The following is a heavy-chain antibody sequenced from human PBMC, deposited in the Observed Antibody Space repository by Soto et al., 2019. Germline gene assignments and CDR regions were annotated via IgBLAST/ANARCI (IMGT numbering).Heavy chain of an antibody. CDR1: GFTFSSYA. D-gene: IGHD6-6*01. CDR3: VNRRIAAYSPNYFDY. Sequence: WGSLRLSCSASGFTFSSYAMHWVRQAPGKGLEYVSAISSNGGSTYYADSVKGRFTISRDNSKNTLYLQMSSLRAEDTAVYYCVNRRIAAYSPNYFDYWGQGTLVTVSS. V-gene: IGHV3-64D*06. CDR2: ISSNGGST. J-gene: IGHJ4*02.